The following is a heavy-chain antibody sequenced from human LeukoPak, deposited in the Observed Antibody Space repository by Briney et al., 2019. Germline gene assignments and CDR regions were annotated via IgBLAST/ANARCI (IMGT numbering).Heavy chain of an antibody. CDR2: IYFSGST. CDR3: ARGEVGAHFDY. V-gene: IGHV4-59*01. J-gene: IGHJ4*02. D-gene: IGHD1-26*01. Sequence: SETLSLTCAVSGGSISAYYWSWIRQPPGKGLEWIGYIYFSGSTNYNPSLKSRVTISVDTSNNQFSLKLSAVTAADTAVYDCARGEVGAHFDYWGQGTLVTVSS. CDR1: GGSISAYY.